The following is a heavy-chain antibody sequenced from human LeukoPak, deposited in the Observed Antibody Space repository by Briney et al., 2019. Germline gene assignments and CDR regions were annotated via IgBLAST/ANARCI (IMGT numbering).Heavy chain of an antibody. CDR2: IYTSGST. D-gene: IGHD6-6*01. Sequence: TSETLSLTCTVSGGSISSYYWSWIRQPAGKGLEWIGRIYTSGSTNYNPSLKSRVTMSVDTSKNQFSLKLSSVTAADTAVYYCARGSIAARLVYYYMDVWGKGTTVTVSS. V-gene: IGHV4-4*07. CDR1: GGSISSYY. J-gene: IGHJ6*03. CDR3: ARGSIAARLVYYYMDV.